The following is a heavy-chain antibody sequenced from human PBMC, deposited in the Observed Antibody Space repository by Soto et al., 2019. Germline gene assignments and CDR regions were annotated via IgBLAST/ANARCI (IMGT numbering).Heavy chain of an antibody. CDR1: GSSIRMYG. V-gene: IGHV1-18*01. J-gene: IGHJ6*02. CDR2: ISVYTGNT. Sequence: ALLNGAWQSSGSSIRMYGVSWVRQEKGQGLEWLGWISVYTGNTKQAQKFQDRVTLTTEASTGTASLELRNLRSDDTAVYYCARDGCTTDRCYTRHCDGWVHGTSVTFS. D-gene: IGHD2-8*01. CDR3: ARDGCTTDRCYTRHCDG.